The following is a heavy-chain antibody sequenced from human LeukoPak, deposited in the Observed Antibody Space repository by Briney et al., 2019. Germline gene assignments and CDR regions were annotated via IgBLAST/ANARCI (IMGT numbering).Heavy chain of an antibody. J-gene: IGHJ4*02. CDR2: INHSGGT. V-gene: IGHV4-34*01. Sequence: SETLSLTCAVYGGSLSGYYWSWIRQPPGKGLEWIGEINHSGGTNYNPSLKTRVTISVGTSKNQFSLKLSSVTAADTAIYYCARGSRRTRKYYFDFWGQGTLVTVSS. CDR3: ARGSRRTRKYYFDF. CDR1: GGSLSGYY.